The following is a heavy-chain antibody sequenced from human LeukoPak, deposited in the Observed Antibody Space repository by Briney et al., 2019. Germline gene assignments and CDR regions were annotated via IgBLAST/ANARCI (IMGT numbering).Heavy chain of an antibody. CDR3: ARDCPSCSRGQWAFDY. CDR2: IIPILGIA. V-gene: IGHV1-69*04. Sequence: ASVKVSCKASGYTFTSYGISWVRQAPGQGLEWMGRIIPILGIANYAQKFQGRVTITADKSTSTAYMELSSLRSEDTAVYYCARDCPSCSRGQWAFDYWGQGTLVTVSS. CDR1: GYTFTSYG. J-gene: IGHJ4*02. D-gene: IGHD2-8*01.